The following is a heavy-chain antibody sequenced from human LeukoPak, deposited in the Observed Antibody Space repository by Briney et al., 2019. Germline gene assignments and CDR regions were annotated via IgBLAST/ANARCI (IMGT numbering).Heavy chain of an antibody. V-gene: IGHV3-23*01. CDR3: AFMVRDRPNDY. J-gene: IGHJ4*02. CDR1: GFTFSSYA. CDR2: ISGSGGST. D-gene: IGHD3-10*01. Sequence: PGGSLRLSCAASGFTFSSYAMSWVRQAPGKGLDWVSAISGSGGSTYNADSVKGRFTISRDNFKNTLYLQMNSLRAEDTAVYYCAFMVRDRPNDYWGQGTLVTVSS.